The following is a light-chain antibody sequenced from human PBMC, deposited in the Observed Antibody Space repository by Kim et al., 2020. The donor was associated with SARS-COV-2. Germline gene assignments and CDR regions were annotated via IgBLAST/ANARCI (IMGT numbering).Light chain of an antibody. Sequence: EIVMTQSPATLSVSPGERATLSCRASQTVRSNFLGWYQQKPGQAPRLLMYGASTRATGIPARFSGSGSGTEFTLAISSLQSEDFAIYYCQQYSNWPLTFGGGTKVEI. CDR1: QTVRSN. J-gene: IGKJ4*01. V-gene: IGKV3-15*01. CDR3: QQYSNWPLT. CDR2: GAS.